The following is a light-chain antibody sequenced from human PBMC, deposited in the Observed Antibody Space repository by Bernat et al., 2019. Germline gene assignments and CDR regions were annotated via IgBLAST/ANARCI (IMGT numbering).Light chain of an antibody. V-gene: IGKV3-20*01. CDR2: GAS. CDR3: QQYGSSPPLT. Sequence: EIVLTQSPGTLSLSPGERATLSCRASQSVSSSYLAWYQHKPGQAPRLLSYGASSRATGIPDRFSGSGSGTDFTLTISRLEPEDFAVYYCQQYGSSPPLTFGGGTKVEIK. CDR1: QSVSSSY. J-gene: IGKJ4*01.